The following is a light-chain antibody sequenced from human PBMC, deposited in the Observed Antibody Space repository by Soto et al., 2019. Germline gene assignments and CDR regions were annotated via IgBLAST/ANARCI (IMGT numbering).Light chain of an antibody. CDR2: EGN. CDR3: SSYTNTGTLYV. V-gene: IGLV2-14*02. J-gene: IGLJ1*01. CDR1: SSDVGSYNL. Sequence: QSALTQPASVSGSPGQSITISCTGTSSDVGSYNLVSWFQQHPGKAPKLMIYEGNKRPSGVSNRFSGSKSGNTASLTISGLQAEDEADYYCSSYTNTGTLYVFGTGTKLTVL.